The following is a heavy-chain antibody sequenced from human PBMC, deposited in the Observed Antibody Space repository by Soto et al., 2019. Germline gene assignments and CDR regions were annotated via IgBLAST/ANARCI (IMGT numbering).Heavy chain of an antibody. CDR2: SSGGGSGR. J-gene: IGHJ6*03. D-gene: IGHD3-10*02. CDR3: ACVPFPSSPSRPLEYCSMDV. V-gene: IGHV3-23*04. CDR1: GFTFGSYA. Sequence: VHLVESGGGLVQPGGSLRLSCAASGFTFGSYAMTWVRQAPGKGLEWVSGSSGGGSGRYYSDSVEARFTISRDNPKNVLYLQMNTLRAEDTAVYFFACVPFPSSPSRPLEYCSMDVWGNGTPITVSS.